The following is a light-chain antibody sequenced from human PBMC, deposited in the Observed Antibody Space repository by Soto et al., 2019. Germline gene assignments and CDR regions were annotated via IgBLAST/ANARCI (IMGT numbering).Light chain of an antibody. J-gene: IGLJ3*02. CDR3: AAWDESLSGWM. Sequence: QSVLTQPPSASGTPGQRVTISCSGSSSNIGSNYVYWYQQLPGTAPKLLIYRNNQRPSGVPDRFSGSKSGTSASLAISGLKYESEVDSYCAAWDESLSGWMFGGGNKLTVL. V-gene: IGLV1-47*01. CDR2: RNN. CDR1: SSNIGSNY.